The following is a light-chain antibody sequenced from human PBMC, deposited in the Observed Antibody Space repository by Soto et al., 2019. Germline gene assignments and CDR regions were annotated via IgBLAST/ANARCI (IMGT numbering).Light chain of an antibody. J-gene: IGLJ1*01. CDR1: SSDVGSYNY. CDR3: SSYTTRTTLYV. Sequence: QSALTQPASVSGPPGQSITISCTGTSSDVGSYNYVSWYQLHPGKAPKLMIYEVSNRPSGVSNRFSGSKSGDTASLTISGLQAEDEADYYCSSYTTRTTLYVFGTGTRSPS. V-gene: IGLV2-14*01. CDR2: EVS.